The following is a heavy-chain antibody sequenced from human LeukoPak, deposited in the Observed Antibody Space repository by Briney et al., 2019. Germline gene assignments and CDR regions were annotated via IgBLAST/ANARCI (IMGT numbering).Heavy chain of an antibody. J-gene: IGHJ4*02. D-gene: IGHD1-1*01. CDR1: GFTFSSYA. Sequence: GGSLRLSCAASGFTFSSYAMHWVRQAPGKGLEWVAVISYDGSNKYYADSVKGRFTISRDNSKDTLYLQMNSLRAEDTAVYYCARSTTYRYYFDYWGQGTLVTVSS. CDR3: ARSTTYRYYFDY. V-gene: IGHV3-30-3*01. CDR2: ISYDGSNK.